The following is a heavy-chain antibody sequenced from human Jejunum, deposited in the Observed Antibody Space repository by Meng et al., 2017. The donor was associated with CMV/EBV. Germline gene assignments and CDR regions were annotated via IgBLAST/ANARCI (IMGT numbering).Heavy chain of an antibody. CDR2: IFSSGTT. V-gene: IGHV4-59*12. Sequence: TVSGGSIRDYYWSWIRQPPGKGLEWIGYIFSSGTTDYNPSLKSRVTMSVDMSKNQVSLTLTSVTAADTAVYYCARDSMKGGGFDYWGQGTLVTVSS. CDR1: GGSIRDYY. CDR3: ARDSMKGGGFDY. J-gene: IGHJ4*02. D-gene: IGHD3-10*01.